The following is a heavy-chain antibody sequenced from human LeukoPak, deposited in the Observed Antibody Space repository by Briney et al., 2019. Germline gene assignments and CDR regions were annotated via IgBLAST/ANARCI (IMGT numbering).Heavy chain of an antibody. J-gene: IGHJ4*02. CDR2: ISSSGSTI. D-gene: IGHD3-9*01. Sequence: GGSLRLPCAASGFTFSSYEMNWVRQAPGKGLEWVSYISSSGSTIYYADSVKGRFTISRDNAKNSLYLQMNSLRAEDTAVYYCARAGFDILTGYYDYWGQGTLVTVSS. CDR1: GFTFSSYE. V-gene: IGHV3-48*03. CDR3: ARAGFDILTGYYDY.